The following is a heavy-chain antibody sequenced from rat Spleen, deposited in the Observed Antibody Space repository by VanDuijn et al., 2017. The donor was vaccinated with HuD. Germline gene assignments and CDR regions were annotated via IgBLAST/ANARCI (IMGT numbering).Heavy chain of an antibody. CDR1: GFTFSDYD. CDR3: TRFGGLRNWFTY. J-gene: IGHJ3*01. V-gene: IGHV5-25*01. CDR2: ISTSDGDT. Sequence: MQLVESGGGLVQPGRSLNLSCAASGFTFSDYDMAWVRQAPTKGLEWVASISTSDGDTYYRDSVKGRFTVSRDDAKSTLYLQMDSLRSEDTATYYCTRFGGLRNWFTYWGQGTLVTVSS. D-gene: IGHD4-3*01.